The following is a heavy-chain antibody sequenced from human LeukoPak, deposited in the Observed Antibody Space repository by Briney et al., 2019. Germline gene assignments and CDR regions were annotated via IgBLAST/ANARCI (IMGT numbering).Heavy chain of an antibody. CDR1: GFTFSSYW. Sequence: GGSLRLSCAASGFTFSSYWMNWARQAPDKGLEWVAVTSDDGNDKYYADSVKGRFTISRDNSKNTLYLQMNSLRTEDTAVYYCATVDDLDAFGIWGQGTMVTVSS. V-gene: IGHV3-30*03. CDR2: TSDDGNDK. CDR3: ATVDDLDAFGI. J-gene: IGHJ3*02. D-gene: IGHD2-2*03.